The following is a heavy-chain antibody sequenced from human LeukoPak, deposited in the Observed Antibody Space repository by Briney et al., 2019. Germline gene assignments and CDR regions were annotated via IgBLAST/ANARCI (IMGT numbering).Heavy chain of an antibody. Sequence: QPGRCLRLSCAGSGFIFNNYAMCWGRQPPGKGRGWVWGISWKRGTIDYAESVRGRFTISRDNAKNSLYLQMDSLRVEDTDIYYCAKDNRRHYTSGPNPDSLHWGQGALVTVSS. CDR3: AKDNRRHYTSGPNPDSLH. D-gene: IGHD6-19*01. V-gene: IGHV3-9*01. J-gene: IGHJ4*02. CDR1: GFIFNNYA. CDR2: ISWKRGTI.